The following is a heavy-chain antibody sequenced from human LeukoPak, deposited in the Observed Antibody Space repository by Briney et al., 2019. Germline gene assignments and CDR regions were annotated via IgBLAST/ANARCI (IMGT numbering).Heavy chain of an antibody. D-gene: IGHD5-18*01. V-gene: IGHV3-21*06. Sequence: GGSLRLSCAASGFTFSSYSMNWVRQAPGKGLEWVSSISSSSSYIYYADSVKGRFTISRDSAKNSLYLQMNSLRAEDTAVYYCARVPPRGYSYGYYFDFWGQGTLVTVSS. J-gene: IGHJ4*02. CDR3: ARVPPRGYSYGYYFDF. CDR1: GFTFSSYS. CDR2: ISSSSSYI.